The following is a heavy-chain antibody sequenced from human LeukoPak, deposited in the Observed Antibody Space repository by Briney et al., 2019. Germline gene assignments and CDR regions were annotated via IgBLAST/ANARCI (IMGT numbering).Heavy chain of an antibody. CDR2: ISGSVGGTT. J-gene: IGHJ4*02. D-gene: IGHD2-15*01. CDR3: AKSPVSSCRGSFCYPFDY. V-gene: IGHV3-23*01. Sequence: GGSLRLSCAASGFTLRSSDMNWIRQAPGKGLEWVSAISGSVGGTTYYANSVKGRFTISRDNSRNTLYLQMNTLRAEDTALYFCAKSPVSSCRGSFCYPFDYWGQGNLVTVSS. CDR1: GFTLRSSD.